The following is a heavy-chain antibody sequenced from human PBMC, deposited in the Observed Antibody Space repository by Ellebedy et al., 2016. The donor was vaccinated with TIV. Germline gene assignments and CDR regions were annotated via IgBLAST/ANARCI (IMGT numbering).Heavy chain of an antibody. V-gene: IGHV4-59*08. CDR3: ARHSGIVGALDY. D-gene: IGHD1-26*01. CDR2: IYYSGST. Sequence: MPSETLSLTCTVSGGSISSYYWSWIRQPPGKGLEWIGYIYYSGSTNYNPSLKSRVTISVDTSKNQFSLKLSSVTAADTAVYYCARHSGIVGALDYWGQGTLVTVSS. J-gene: IGHJ4*02. CDR1: GGSISSYY.